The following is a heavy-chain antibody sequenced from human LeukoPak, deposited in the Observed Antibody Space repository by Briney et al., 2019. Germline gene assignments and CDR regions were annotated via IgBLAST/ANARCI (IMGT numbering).Heavy chain of an antibody. Sequence: ASVKVSCKASGYTFTSYAMHWVRQAPGQRLEWMGWINAGNGNTKYSQKFQGRVTITRDTSAGTAYMELSSLRSEDTAVYYCARGGTTQLLELDYWGQGTLVTVSS. V-gene: IGHV1-3*01. CDR2: INAGNGNT. CDR3: ARGGTTQLLELDY. CDR1: GYTFTSYA. J-gene: IGHJ4*02. D-gene: IGHD1-1*01.